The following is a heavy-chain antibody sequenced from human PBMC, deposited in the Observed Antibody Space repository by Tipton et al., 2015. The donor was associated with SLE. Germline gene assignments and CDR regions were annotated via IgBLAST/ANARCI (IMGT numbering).Heavy chain of an antibody. V-gene: IGHV3-15*01. CDR1: GFTFSNAW. CDR3: TTAHVSSGYYYYYGMDV. D-gene: IGHD3-22*01. CDR2: IKSKTDGGTT. J-gene: IGHJ6*02. Sequence: GSLRLSCAASGFTFSNAWMSWVRQAPGKGLEWVGRIKSKTDGGTTDYAAPVKGRFTISRDDSKNTLYLQMNSLKTEDTAVYYCTTAHVSSGYYYYYGMDVWGQGTTVTVSS.